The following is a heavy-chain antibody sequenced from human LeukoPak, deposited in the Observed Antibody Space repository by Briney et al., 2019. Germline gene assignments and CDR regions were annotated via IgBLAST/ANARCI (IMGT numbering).Heavy chain of an antibody. CDR2: INPNSGGT. D-gene: IGHD5-18*01. CDR3: ATDIAMVSYWFDP. Sequence: GASVKVSCKASGYTVTGYYMHWVRQAPGQGREWMGWINPNSGGTNYAQKFQGRVTMTRDTSISTAYMELSRLRSDDTAVYYCATDIAMVSYWFDPWGQGTLVTVSS. J-gene: IGHJ5*02. V-gene: IGHV1-2*02. CDR1: GYTVTGYY.